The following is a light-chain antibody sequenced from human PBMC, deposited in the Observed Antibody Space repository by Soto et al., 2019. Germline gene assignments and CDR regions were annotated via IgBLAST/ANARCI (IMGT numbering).Light chain of an antibody. V-gene: IGKV3-20*01. CDR2: YVF. Sequence: EVVLTQSPYTLSLSPGERATLSCRASQSVRGNYLAWYQQRPGQAPRLLVYYVFLRATGVPDRFSGSGSGTDFTLTISRLEPEDFAVYYCQQYGSSPPITFGKGTRLA. CDR3: QQYGSSPPIT. J-gene: IGKJ5*01. CDR1: QSVRGNY.